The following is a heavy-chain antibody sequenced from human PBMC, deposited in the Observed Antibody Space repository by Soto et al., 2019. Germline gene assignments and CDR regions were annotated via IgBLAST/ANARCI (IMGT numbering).Heavy chain of an antibody. Sequence: GGSLRLSCAASGFTFSSYSMNWVRQAPGKGLEWVSSISSSSSYIYYADSVKGRFTISRDNAKNSLYLQMNSLRAEDTAVYYCARDFGYCSSTSCSNWFDPWGQGTLVTVSS. CDR2: ISSSSSYI. CDR3: ARDFGYCSSTSCSNWFDP. V-gene: IGHV3-21*01. D-gene: IGHD2-2*01. J-gene: IGHJ5*02. CDR1: GFTFSSYS.